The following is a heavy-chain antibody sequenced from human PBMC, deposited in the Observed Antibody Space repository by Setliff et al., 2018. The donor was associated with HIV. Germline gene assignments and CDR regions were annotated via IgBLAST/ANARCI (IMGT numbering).Heavy chain of an antibody. CDR1: GDSVSSNSVA. J-gene: IGHJ4*02. CDR3: ARGSYGSVLL. D-gene: IGHD6-19*01. Sequence: PSQTLSLTCAISGDSVSSNSVAWNWVRQSPSRGLEWLGRTYFRSKWYNNYAASVEGRITISPDTSRNEFSLQLNSVTPEDTAVYYCARGSYGSVLLWGQGTLVTVSS. V-gene: IGHV6-1*01. CDR2: TYFRSKWYN.